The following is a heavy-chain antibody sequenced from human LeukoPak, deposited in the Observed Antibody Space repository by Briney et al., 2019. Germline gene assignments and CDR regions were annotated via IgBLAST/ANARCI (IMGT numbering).Heavy chain of an antibody. CDR2: ISYQSGAI. D-gene: IGHD4-11*01. V-gene: IGHV3-9*01. Sequence: GGSLRLSCAASGFIFKHFAMHWVRQAPGKGLEWVAGISYQSGAIDYADLVKGRFTTSRDDAKNYVFLQMSSLRPEDSAFYYCVKDKGTVIGGMDEWGQGTLVTVSS. CDR3: VKDKGTVIGGMDE. CDR1: GFIFKHFA. J-gene: IGHJ4*02.